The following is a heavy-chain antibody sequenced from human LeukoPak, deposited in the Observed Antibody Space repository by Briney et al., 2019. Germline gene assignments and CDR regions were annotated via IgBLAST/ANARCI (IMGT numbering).Heavy chain of an antibody. D-gene: IGHD1-26*01. Sequence: PSETLSLTCTVSGGSISSYYWSWIRQPPGKGLEWIGYIYYSGSTNYNPSLKSRVTISVDTSKNQFSLKLSSVTAADTAVYYCARRWWELSGRWFDPWGQGTLVTVSS. CDR3: ARRWWELSGRWFDP. CDR1: GGSISSYY. J-gene: IGHJ5*02. V-gene: IGHV4-59*01. CDR2: IYYSGST.